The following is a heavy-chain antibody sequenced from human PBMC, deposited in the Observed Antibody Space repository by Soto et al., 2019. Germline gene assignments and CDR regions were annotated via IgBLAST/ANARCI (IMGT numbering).Heavy chain of an antibody. CDR2: INPTDGST. Sequence: QVQLVQSGAEVKKPGASVKVSCTASGYTFTDYYIHWVRQAPGQGLEWMGIINPTDGSTSYPQKFQDRATMTRDTSTSSVYMELSSLTSEDTAIYYCARDPRGTASRFDYWGQGTLVTVSS. CDR1: GYTFTDYY. J-gene: IGHJ4*02. V-gene: IGHV1-46*01. D-gene: IGHD3-16*01. CDR3: ARDPRGTASRFDY.